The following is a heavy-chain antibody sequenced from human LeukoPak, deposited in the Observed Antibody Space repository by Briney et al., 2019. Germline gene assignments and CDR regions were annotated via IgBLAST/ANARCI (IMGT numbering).Heavy chain of an antibody. CDR3: ATDRATQYFDY. Sequence: PGRSLRLSCAASGITFRNYGMHRVRQAPGKGLEWVAVIWYDGSNKDYADSVKGRFTVSRDNSRNTLFLQMNSLRVEDTAVYYCATDRATQYFDYWGQGTLVSVPS. V-gene: IGHV3-33*01. D-gene: IGHD2-15*01. CDR2: IWYDGSNK. CDR1: GITFRNYG. J-gene: IGHJ4*02.